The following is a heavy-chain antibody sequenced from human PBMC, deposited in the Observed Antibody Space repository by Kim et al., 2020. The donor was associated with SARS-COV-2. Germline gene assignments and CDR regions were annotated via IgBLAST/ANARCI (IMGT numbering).Heavy chain of an antibody. CDR3: ARNWYYYDSSGYYEESYYYGMDV. J-gene: IGHJ6*02. Sequence: GSLRLSCAASGFTFSSYGMHWVRQAPGKGLEWVAVIWYDGSNKYYADSVKGRFTISRDNSKNTLYLQMNSLRAEDTAVYYCARNWYYYDSSGYYEESYYYGMDVWGQGTTVTVSS. D-gene: IGHD3-22*01. CDR1: GFTFSSYG. CDR2: IWYDGSNK. V-gene: IGHV3-33*01.